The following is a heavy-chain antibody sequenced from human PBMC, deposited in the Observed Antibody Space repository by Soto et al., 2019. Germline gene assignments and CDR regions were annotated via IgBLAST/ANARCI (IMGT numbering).Heavy chain of an antibody. D-gene: IGHD1-26*01. Sequence: QVQLVESGGGAVQPGESLRLSCVASGFDFTYYAMHWVRQAPGKGLESVAVMSSDGSKIHHTDSVKGRFTISRDNSKNTLYPQMNSLRKEDTAVYFCAKDEGVGGTLGPFDYWGQGTLVSVSS. V-gene: IGHV3-30*18. CDR3: AKDEGVGGTLGPFDY. J-gene: IGHJ4*02. CDR2: MSSDGSKI. CDR1: GFDFTYYA.